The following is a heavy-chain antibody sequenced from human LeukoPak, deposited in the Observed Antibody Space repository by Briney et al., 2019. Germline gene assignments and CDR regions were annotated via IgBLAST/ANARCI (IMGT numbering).Heavy chain of an antibody. J-gene: IGHJ4*02. V-gene: IGHV4-39*07. D-gene: IGHD3-10*01. CDR2: IYHSGST. CDR3: ARYYFGSGSYYGLDY. CDR1: GGSISSSSYY. Sequence: PSETLSLTCTVSGGSISSSSYYWGWIRQPPGKGLEWIGSIYHSGSTYYSPSLKSRVTISVDTSKNQFSLKLSSVTAADTAVYYCARYYFGSGSYYGLDYWGQGTLVTVSS.